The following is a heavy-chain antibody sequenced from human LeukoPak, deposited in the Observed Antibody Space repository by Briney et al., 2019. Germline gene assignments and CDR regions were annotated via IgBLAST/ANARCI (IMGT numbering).Heavy chain of an antibody. CDR3: ARDSRYDTS. V-gene: IGHV4-59*01. D-gene: IGHD3-22*01. CDR1: GGSIRGYY. Sequence: TPSETLSLTCTVSGGSIRGYYCNWLRQPPGKGLEWIGYIYYSGSTNYNPSLKSRVTISVDTSKNQFSLKLSSVTAADTAVYYCARDSRYDTSWGQGTLVTVSS. J-gene: IGHJ5*02. CDR2: IYYSGST.